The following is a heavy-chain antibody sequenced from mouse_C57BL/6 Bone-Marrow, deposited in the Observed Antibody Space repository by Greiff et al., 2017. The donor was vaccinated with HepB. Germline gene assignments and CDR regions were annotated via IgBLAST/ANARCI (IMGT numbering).Heavy chain of an antibody. CDR1: GYTFTSYW. D-gene: IGHD1-1*01. CDR3: ARRDYGSSYLYAMDY. V-gene: IGHV1-61*01. J-gene: IGHJ4*01. Sequence: QVQLQQPGAELVRPRSSVKLSCKASGYTFTSYWMDWVKQRPGQGLEWIGNIYPSDSETHYNQKFKDKATLTVDKSSSTAYMQLSSLTSEDSAVYYCARRDYGSSYLYAMDYWGQGTSVTVSS. CDR2: IYPSDSET.